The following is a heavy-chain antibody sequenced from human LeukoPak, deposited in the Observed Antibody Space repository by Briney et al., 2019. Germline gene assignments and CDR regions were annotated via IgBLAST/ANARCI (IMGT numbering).Heavy chain of an antibody. CDR1: GGSISSGGYY. Sequence: SETLSLTCTVSGGSISSGGYYWSWIRQHPGKGLEWIGYIYYSGSTYYNPSLKSRVTISVDTSKNQFSLKLSSVTAADTAVYYCARDCTDGGGSCYGFDPWGQGTLVTVSS. J-gene: IGHJ5*02. CDR3: ARDCTDGGGSCYGFDP. V-gene: IGHV4-31*03. CDR2: IYYSGST. D-gene: IGHD2-15*01.